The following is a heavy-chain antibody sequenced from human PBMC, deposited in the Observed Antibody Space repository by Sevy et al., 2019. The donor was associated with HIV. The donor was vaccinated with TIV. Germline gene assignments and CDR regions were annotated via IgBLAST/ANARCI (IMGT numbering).Heavy chain of an antibody. J-gene: IGHJ4*02. Sequence: GGSLRLSCAASGFAFRTYAFHWVRQAPGRGLEWVGLISSNGDNAFYANSVRGRFTISRDNSMNTLYLELNNLTPDDAAVYDGSRGPECELTSFLSLWGQGTLVTVSS. CDR3: SRGPECELTSFLSL. V-gene: IGHV3-30-3*01. CDR1: GFAFRTYA. CDR2: ISSNGDNA. D-gene: IGHD3-9*01.